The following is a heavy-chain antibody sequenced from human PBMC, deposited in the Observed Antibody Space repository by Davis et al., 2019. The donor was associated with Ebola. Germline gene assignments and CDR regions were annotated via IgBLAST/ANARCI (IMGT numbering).Heavy chain of an antibody. Sequence: GESLKISCVTSQFTFRSYGMHWVRQAPGKGLQWVSGISGSGGGTDYADSVKGRFTISRDNSKNTLYLQMNSLRAEDTAIYYCARDREDYYESTGYYYNYWGQGTLVTVSS. D-gene: IGHD3-22*01. CDR1: QFTFRSYG. J-gene: IGHJ4*02. CDR2: ISGSGGGT. CDR3: ARDREDYYESTGYYYNY. V-gene: IGHV3-23*01.